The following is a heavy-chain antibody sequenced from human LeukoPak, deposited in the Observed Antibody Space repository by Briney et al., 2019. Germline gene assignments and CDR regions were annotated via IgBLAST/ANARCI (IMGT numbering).Heavy chain of an antibody. CDR2: ISAYNGNT. Sequence: WASVKVSCKASGYTFTSYGISWVRQAPGQGLEWMGWISAYNGNTNYAQKLQGRVTMTTDTSTNTAYMELRSLRSDDTAVYYCARDRVDCSSISCLENFDYWGQGTLVTVSS. CDR1: GYTFTSYG. J-gene: IGHJ4*02. D-gene: IGHD2-2*01. V-gene: IGHV1-18*01. CDR3: ARDRVDCSSISCLENFDY.